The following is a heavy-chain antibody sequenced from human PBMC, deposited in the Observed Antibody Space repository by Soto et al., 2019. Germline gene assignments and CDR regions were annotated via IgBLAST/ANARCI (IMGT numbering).Heavy chain of an antibody. J-gene: IGHJ4*02. V-gene: IGHV3-30*18. CDR1: GFTFSSFA. CDR2: ISYDGSEK. Sequence: QVQLVESGGGVVQPGRSLTLSCAASGFTFSSFAMHWVRQAPGKGLEWVAVISYDGSEKSYADSVMGRFIISRDNSKNTLILQMNSLRVDDTAVYYCAKALGELSPESYDYWGQGTLITVSS. CDR3: AKALGELSPESYDY. D-gene: IGHD3-16*02.